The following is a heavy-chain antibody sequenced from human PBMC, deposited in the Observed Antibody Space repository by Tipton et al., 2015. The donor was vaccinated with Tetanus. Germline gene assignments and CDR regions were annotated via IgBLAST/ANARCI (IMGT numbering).Heavy chain of an antibody. D-gene: IGHD5-24*01. CDR2: IKQDGSEK. CDR1: GFTFSSYW. V-gene: IGHV3-7*01. CDR3: ARDRGDGYNWDYFDY. Sequence: SGFTFSSYWMSWVRQAPGKGLEWVANIKQDGSEKYYVDSVKGRFTISRDNAKNSLYLQMNSLRAEDTAVYYCARDRGDGYNWDYFDYWGQGTLVTVSS. J-gene: IGHJ4*02.